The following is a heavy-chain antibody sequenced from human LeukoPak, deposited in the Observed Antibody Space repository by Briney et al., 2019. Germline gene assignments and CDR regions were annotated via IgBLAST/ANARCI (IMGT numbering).Heavy chain of an antibody. CDR3: ARVGYGGTVYCY. J-gene: IGHJ4*02. CDR2: MNPNSGNT. D-gene: IGHD3-9*01. V-gene: IGHV1-8*01. Sequence: ASVKVSCKASGYTFTSYVINWVRQATGQGLEWMGWMNPNSGNTGYAQKFQGRVTMTRNTSISTAYMELSSLRSEDTAVYYCARVGYGGTVYCYWGQGTLVTVSS. CDR1: GYTFTSYV.